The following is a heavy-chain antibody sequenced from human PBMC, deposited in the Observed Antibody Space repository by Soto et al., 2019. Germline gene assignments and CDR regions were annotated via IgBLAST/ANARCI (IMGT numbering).Heavy chain of an antibody. CDR3: ARFTRVSWYGSIDAF. CDR2: INHSGST. J-gene: IGHJ4*02. CDR1: GGSFSGYY. Sequence: SETLSLTCAVYGGSFSGYYWSWIRQPPGKGLEWIGEINHSGSTNYNPSLKSRVTISVDTSKNQFSLKLSSVTAADTAVYYCARFTRVSWYGSIDAFWGQGTLVPVSS. V-gene: IGHV4-34*01. D-gene: IGHD6-13*01.